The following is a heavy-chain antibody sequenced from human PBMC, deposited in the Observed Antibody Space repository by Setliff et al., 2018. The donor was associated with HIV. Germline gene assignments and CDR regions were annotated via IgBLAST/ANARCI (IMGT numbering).Heavy chain of an antibody. CDR2: IYYSGNS. CDR3: AREVNIPVRGITDDAFDI. CDR1: GASMSSGDYY. D-gene: IGHD3-10*01. V-gene: IGHV4-30-4*08. Sequence: SETLSLTCTVSGASMSSGDYYWSWIRQPPGKGLEWIGYIYYSGNSYYNPSRKSRVTLSVDTSKNQFSLKVNSVTAADTAVYYCAREVNIPVRGITDDAFDIWGQGTMVTVSS. J-gene: IGHJ3*02.